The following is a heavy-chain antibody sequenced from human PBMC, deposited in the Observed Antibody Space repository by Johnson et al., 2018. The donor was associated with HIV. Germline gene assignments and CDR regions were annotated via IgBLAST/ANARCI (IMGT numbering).Heavy chain of an antibody. J-gene: IGHJ3*01. Sequence: VQLVESGGVVVQPGGSLRLSCAASGFTFDDYAMHWVRQAPGKGLEWVSGISWNSGSIGYADSVKGRFTISRDNAKNSLYLQMNSLNADDTAVYYCAKSQDRSAYDYDLDLWGQGTMVTVSS. CDR1: GFTFDDYA. D-gene: IGHD5-12*01. CDR2: ISWNSGSI. V-gene: IGHV3-9*01. CDR3: AKSQDRSAYDYDLDL.